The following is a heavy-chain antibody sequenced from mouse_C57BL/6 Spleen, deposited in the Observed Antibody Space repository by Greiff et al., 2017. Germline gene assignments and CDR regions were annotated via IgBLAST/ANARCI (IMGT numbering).Heavy chain of an antibody. D-gene: IGHD4-1*01. CDR1: GYTFTDYY. CDR2: IYPGSGNT. V-gene: IGHV1-76*01. J-gene: IGHJ2*01. CDR3: ARDSNWADY. Sequence: QVQLQQSGAELVRPGASVKLSCKASGYTFTDYYINWVKQRPGQGLEWIARIYPGSGNTYYNEKFKGKATLTAEKSSSTAYMQLSSLTSEDSAVYFCARDSNWADYWGQGTTLTVSS.